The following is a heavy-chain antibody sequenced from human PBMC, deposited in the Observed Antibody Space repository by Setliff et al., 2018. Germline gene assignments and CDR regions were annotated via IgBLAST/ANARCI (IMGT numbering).Heavy chain of an antibody. CDR1: GFTFSSYA. D-gene: IGHD2-21*02. J-gene: IGHJ6*02. Sequence: PGGSLRLSCAASGFTFSSYAMTWVRQAPGKGLEWVSYISRGGNTIYYADSVKGRFTISRDNSKSTLYLQMDSLRAEDAAIYYCARNWVTAQHYYYGMDVWGQGTTVTVSS. V-gene: IGHV3-48*01. CDR2: ISRGGNTI. CDR3: ARNWVTAQHYYYGMDV.